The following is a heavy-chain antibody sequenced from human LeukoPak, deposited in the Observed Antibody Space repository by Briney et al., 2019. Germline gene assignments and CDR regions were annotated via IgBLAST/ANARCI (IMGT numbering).Heavy chain of an antibody. CDR2: IYYSGST. J-gene: IGHJ4*02. CDR3: ARGPPVWNSNYYFDY. CDR1: GGSITSSSYY. V-gene: IGHV4-39*01. Sequence: NPSETLSLTCTVSGGSITSSSYYWGWIRQPPGKGLEWIGSIYYSGSTYYNPSLKSRVTISVDTSKNQFSLKLSSVTAADTAVYYCARGPPVWNSNYYFDYWGQGNLFTVSS. D-gene: IGHD1-1*01.